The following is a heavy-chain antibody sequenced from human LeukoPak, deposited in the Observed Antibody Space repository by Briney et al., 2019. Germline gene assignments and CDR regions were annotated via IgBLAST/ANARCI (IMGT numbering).Heavy chain of an antibody. CDR2: INHRGST. J-gene: IGHJ4*02. CDR1: GGSLSGFY. Sequence: SATLSLTCVVYGGSLSGFYWSWIRQPPGKGLEWIGEINHRGSTNYSPSLKSRVTMSVDTSKNQFSLNLRSVTAADTAVYYCARGGRIVGTTGNLDYWGQGTLVTVSS. CDR3: ARGGRIVGTTGNLDY. D-gene: IGHD1-26*01. V-gene: IGHV4-34*01.